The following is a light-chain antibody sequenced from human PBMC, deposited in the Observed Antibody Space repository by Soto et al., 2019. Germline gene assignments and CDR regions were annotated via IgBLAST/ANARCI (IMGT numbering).Light chain of an antibody. J-gene: IGKJ1*01. CDR1: QSVSST. CDR3: QQSNNWPPRK. CDR2: GAS. Sequence: EIVMTQAPATLSVSTGERATLSCRASQSVSSTLAGYQQKPGQAPRLLIDGASTRATGIPARFSGSGSGTEFTLTIRCLQSEDFAVYYCQQSNNWPPRKFGQGTKVDIK. V-gene: IGKV3-15*01.